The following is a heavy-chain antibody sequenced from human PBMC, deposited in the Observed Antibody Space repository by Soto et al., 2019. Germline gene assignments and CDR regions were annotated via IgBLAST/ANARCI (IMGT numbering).Heavy chain of an antibody. D-gene: IGHD3-3*01. CDR2: INPNSGGT. Sequence: GASVKVSCKASGYTFTGYYMHWVRQAPGQGLEWMGWINPNSGGTNYAQKFQGWVTMTRDTSISTAYMELSRLRSDDTAVYYCARSYDFLSGYPSFDYYYGMDVWGQGTTVTVSS. V-gene: IGHV1-2*04. J-gene: IGHJ6*02. CDR1: GYTFTGYY. CDR3: ARSYDFLSGYPSFDYYYGMDV.